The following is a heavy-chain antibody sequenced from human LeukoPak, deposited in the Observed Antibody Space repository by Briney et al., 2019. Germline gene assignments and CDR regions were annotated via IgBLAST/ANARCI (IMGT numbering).Heavy chain of an antibody. D-gene: IGHD5-12*01. CDR3: ARVEASGYDYGAFDY. CDR1: GFTFSSYW. Sequence: GGSLRLSCAASGFTFSSYWMSWVRQAPGKGLEWVANIKQGGSEKYYVDSVKGRFTISRDNAKNSLSLHKNSVRAEDTAVYYCARVEASGYDYGAFDYWGQGTLVTVSS. CDR2: IKQGGSEK. V-gene: IGHV3-7*01. J-gene: IGHJ4*02.